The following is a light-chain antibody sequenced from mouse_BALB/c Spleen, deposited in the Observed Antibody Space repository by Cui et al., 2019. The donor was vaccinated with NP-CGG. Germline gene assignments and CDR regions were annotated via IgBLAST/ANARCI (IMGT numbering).Light chain of an antibody. CDR1: TGAVTTNNY. CDR2: GTN. J-gene: IGLJ1*01. V-gene: IGLV1*01. Sequence: QTVGTQESALTKSPGETVTLTCRSSTGAVTTNNYANWVQEKPDHLFTGLIGGTNNRAPGVPARFSGSLIGDKAALTITGAQTEDEAIYFCALWYSNHWVFGGGTKLTVL. CDR3: ALWYSNHWV.